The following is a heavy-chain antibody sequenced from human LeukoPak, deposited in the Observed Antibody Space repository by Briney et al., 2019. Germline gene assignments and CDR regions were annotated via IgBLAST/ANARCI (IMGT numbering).Heavy chain of an antibody. D-gene: IGHD3-3*01. CDR2: IYYSGST. J-gene: IGHJ4*02. Sequence: SETLSLTCTVSGGSISSSSYYWGWIRQPPGKGLEWIGSIYYSGSTYYNPSLKSRVTISVDTSKNQFSLKLSSVTAAGTAVYYCATLFLGAGYWGQGTLVTVSS. CDR3: ATLFLGAGY. V-gene: IGHV4-39*07. CDR1: GGSISSSSYY.